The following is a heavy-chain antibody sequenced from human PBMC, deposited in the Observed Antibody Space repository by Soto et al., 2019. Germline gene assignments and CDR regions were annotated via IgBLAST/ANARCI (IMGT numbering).Heavy chain of an antibody. CDR1: GFSVSDYA. V-gene: IGHV3-23*01. CDR2: ISGSGDGT. J-gene: IGHJ6*02. D-gene: IGHD2-8*01. CDR3: TKSRRSVLMVYGFGGMDV. Sequence: GGSLRLSCAASGFSVSDYAMSWVRQAPGKGLEWVSSISGSGDGTYYGDSVKGRFTLSRDTSQKALYLQMNNLRGEDTAVYFCTKSRRSVLMVYGFGGMDVWGRGTTVTVSS.